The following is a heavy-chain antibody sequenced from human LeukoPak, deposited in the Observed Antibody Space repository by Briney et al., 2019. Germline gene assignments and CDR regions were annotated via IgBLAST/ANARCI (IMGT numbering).Heavy chain of an antibody. CDR3: AKDYWGFWSGYSYFDY. V-gene: IGHV3-23*01. Sequence: GGSLRLSCAASGFTFSSYAMSWVRQAPGKGLEWVSAISGSGGSTYYADSVKGRFTISRDNSKNTLYLQMNSLGAEDTAVYYCAKDYWGFWSGYSYFDYWGQGTLVTVSS. D-gene: IGHD3-3*01. CDR1: GFTFSSYA. J-gene: IGHJ4*02. CDR2: ISGSGGST.